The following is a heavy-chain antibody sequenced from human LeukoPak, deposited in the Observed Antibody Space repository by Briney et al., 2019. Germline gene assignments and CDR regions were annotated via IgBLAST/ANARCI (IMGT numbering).Heavy chain of an antibody. Sequence: PGGSLRLSCAASGFIFSSYSMNWVRQAPGKGLEWVSSISSGSDYIYNADSVKGRFTISRDNAKNSLYLQMNSLRAEDTAVYYCARESFSGSYYDYWGQGTLVTVSS. CDR3: ARESFSGSYYDY. CDR2: ISSGSDYI. D-gene: IGHD1-26*01. V-gene: IGHV3-21*01. CDR1: GFIFSSYS. J-gene: IGHJ4*02.